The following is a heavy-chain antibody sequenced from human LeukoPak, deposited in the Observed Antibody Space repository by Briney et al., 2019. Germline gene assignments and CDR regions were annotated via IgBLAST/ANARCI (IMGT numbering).Heavy chain of an antibody. J-gene: IGHJ5*02. V-gene: IGHV3-23*01. CDR3: AKVGYSSSFHWLDP. D-gene: IGHD6-13*01. Sequence: GGSLRLSCAASGFTFSSYAMSWVRQAPGKGLEWVSGITDSSGSTYYTDSVKGRFTISRDNSKNTLYLQMNSLRGKDTAVYYCAKVGYSSSFHWLDPWGQGTLVTVSS. CDR1: GFTFSSYA. CDR2: ITDSSGST.